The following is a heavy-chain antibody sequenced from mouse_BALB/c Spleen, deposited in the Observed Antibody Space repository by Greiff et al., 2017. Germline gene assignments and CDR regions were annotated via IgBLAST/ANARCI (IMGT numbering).Heavy chain of an antibody. CDR2: IHYSGST. J-gene: IGHJ4*01. D-gene: IGHD2-4*01. CDR1: GYSITSGYS. CDR3: ASDIYYDYDDYAMDY. V-gene: IGHV3-1*02. Sequence: EVKLMESGPDLVKPSQSLSLTCTVTGYSITSGYSWHWIRQFPGNKLEWMGYIHYSGSTNYNPSLKSRISITRDTSKNQFFLQLNSVTTEDTATYYCASDIYYDYDDYAMDYWGQGTSVTVSS.